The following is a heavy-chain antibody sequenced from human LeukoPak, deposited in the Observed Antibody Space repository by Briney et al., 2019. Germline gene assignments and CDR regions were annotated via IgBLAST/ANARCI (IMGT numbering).Heavy chain of an antibody. V-gene: IGHV4-59*01. CDR2: IYYSGST. Sequence: SETLSLTCTVSGGSISSYYWSWIRQPPGKGLEWIGYIYYSGSTNYNRSLKSRVTISVDTSKNQFSLKLSSVTAADTAVYYCARVGGIDYCSGGSCYFDPWGQGTLVTVSS. CDR1: GGSISSYY. D-gene: IGHD2-15*01. CDR3: ARVGGIDYCSGGSCYFDP. J-gene: IGHJ5*02.